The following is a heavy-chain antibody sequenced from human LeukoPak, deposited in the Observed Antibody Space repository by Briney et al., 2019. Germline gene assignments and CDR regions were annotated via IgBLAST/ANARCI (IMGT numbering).Heavy chain of an antibody. CDR1: GFTVSSNY. V-gene: IGHV3-53*01. J-gene: IGHJ4*02. CDR3: ARPGGYYGSGSYLDY. CDR2: IYSGGST. Sequence: GGSLRLSCAASGFTVSSNYMSWVRQAPGKGLEWVSVIYSGGSTYYADSVKGRFTISRDNSKNTLYLQMNSLRAEHTAVYYCARPGGYYGSGSYLDYWGQGTLVTVSS. D-gene: IGHD3-10*01.